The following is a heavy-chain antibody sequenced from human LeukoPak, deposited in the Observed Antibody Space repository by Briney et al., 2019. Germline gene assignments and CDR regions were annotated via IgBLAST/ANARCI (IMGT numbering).Heavy chain of an antibody. J-gene: IGHJ6*02. V-gene: IGHV3-66*01. Sequence: GGSLRLSCAASGLTVSRNYMSWVRQAPGKGPEWVSVIYSGGTTYYTNSVKGRFTISRDDSENTLILQMNSLRAEDTAVYYCVRDATVVPPYYGMDVWGQGTTVTVSS. CDR2: IYSGGTT. CDR1: GLTVSRNY. CDR3: VRDATVVPPYYGMDV. D-gene: IGHD4-23*01.